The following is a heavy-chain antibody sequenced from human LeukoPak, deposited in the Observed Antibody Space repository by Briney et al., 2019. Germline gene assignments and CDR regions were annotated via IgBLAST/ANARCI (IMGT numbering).Heavy chain of an antibody. Sequence: SETLSLTCTVSGGSISSYYWRWIRQPPGKGLEWIGYIYYSGSTNYNPSLKSRVTISVDTSKNQFSLKLSSVTAADTAVYYCARAYPGYSYGYYFDYWGQGTLVTVSS. CDR3: ARAYPGYSYGYYFDY. D-gene: IGHD5-18*01. CDR2: IYYSGST. CDR1: GGSISSYY. V-gene: IGHV4-59*01. J-gene: IGHJ4*02.